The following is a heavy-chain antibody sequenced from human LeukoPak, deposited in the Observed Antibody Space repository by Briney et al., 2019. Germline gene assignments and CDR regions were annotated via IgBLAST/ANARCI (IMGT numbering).Heavy chain of an antibody. J-gene: IGHJ6*02. V-gene: IGHV3-48*02. CDR1: GFTLSSYR. CDR2: ISSSMSTK. D-gene: IGHD3-10*01. CDR3: ARGYYYGPPNGMDA. Sequence: PGGSLRLSCVASGFTLSSYRMNWVRQAPGKGLEWVSFISSSMSTKYYADSVKGRFTISRDNAKNSLYLQMNSLRDEDTAVYYCARGYYYGPPNGMDAWGQGTTVTVSS.